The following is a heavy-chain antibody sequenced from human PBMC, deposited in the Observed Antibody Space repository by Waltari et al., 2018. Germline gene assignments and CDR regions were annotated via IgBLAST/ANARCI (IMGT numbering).Heavy chain of an antibody. CDR3: ARQAYYRFDP. Sequence: QLRLQESGPGLVRPSETLSLTCNVSGGLNSGSSPFWAWVRQPPGKGLEWIGSIYYPGTTYYSSSLKRRVTISVDTSKSQCSLRLTAMTASDTAVYVCARQAYYRFDPWGQGTLVTVAS. D-gene: IGHD1-26*01. J-gene: IGHJ5*02. CDR1: GGLNSGSSPF. CDR2: IYYPGTT. V-gene: IGHV4-39*01.